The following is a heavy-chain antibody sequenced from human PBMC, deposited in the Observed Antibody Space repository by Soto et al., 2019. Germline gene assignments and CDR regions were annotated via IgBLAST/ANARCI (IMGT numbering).Heavy chain of an antibody. Sequence: PSETLSLTCAVYGGSFSGYYWSWIRQPPGKGLEWIGEINHSGSTNYNPSLKSRVTISVDTSKNQFSLKLSSVTAADTAVYYCARGRYYYGSGSYLSWFDPWGQGTLVTVSS. J-gene: IGHJ5*02. CDR1: GGSFSGYY. CDR2: INHSGST. CDR3: ARGRYYYGSGSYLSWFDP. V-gene: IGHV4-34*01. D-gene: IGHD3-10*01.